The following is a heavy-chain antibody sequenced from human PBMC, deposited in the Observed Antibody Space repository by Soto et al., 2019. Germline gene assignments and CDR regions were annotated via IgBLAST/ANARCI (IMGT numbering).Heavy chain of an antibody. Sequence: SETLSLTCTVSGGSISSSSYYWGWIRQPPGKGLEWIGSIYYSGSTYYNPSLKSRVTISVDTSKNQFSLKLSSVTAADTAVYYCATPGGSFSGGLDYWGQGTLVTVSS. CDR1: GGSISSSSYY. J-gene: IGHJ4*02. CDR3: ATPGGSFSGGLDY. V-gene: IGHV4-39*01. CDR2: IYYSGST. D-gene: IGHD2-15*01.